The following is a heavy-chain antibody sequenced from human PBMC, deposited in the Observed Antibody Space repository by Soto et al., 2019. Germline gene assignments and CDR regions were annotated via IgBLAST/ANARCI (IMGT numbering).Heavy chain of an antibody. CDR3: AHVKYSYNAFDY. CDR1: GFSLSSSGMG. CDR2: VYWDEDK. Sequence: QITLKESGPTLVKPTQILTLTCAFSGFSLSSSGMGVAWIRQPPGKALEWLALVYWDEDKRYSPFLKTRITIAKDTSKNQVVLSLTNMDPVDTATYYCAHVKYSYNAFDYWGRGTLVTVSS. V-gene: IGHV2-5*02. D-gene: IGHD1-26*01. J-gene: IGHJ4*02.